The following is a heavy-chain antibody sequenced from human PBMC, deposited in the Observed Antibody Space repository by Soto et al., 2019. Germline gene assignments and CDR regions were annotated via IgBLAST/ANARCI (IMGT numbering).Heavy chain of an antibody. CDR1: GFTRSDYY. CDR2: ISSSGSGI. J-gene: IGHJ3*02. CDR3: ARAYSESFVI. Sequence: GGTLRLSCAASGFTRSDYYMTWIRQAPGKGLEWVSYISSSGSGIYYPDSVKGRFTISRDNAKKSLYLQMSSLRAEDTAVYYCARAYSESFVIWYPGTLLTLSS. D-gene: IGHD2-15*01. V-gene: IGHV3-11*04.